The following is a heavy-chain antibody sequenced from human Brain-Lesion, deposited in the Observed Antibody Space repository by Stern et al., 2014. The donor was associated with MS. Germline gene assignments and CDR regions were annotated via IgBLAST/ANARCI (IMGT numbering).Heavy chain of an antibody. CDR1: GFTFGNYW. D-gene: IGHD3-3*01. Sequence: EVKLVESGGGLVQPGGSLTISCTAAGFTFGNYWMTWVRQAPGKGLEGVANIKEDGAEKNYVDSVKGRFTISRDNARNSLYLQMNSLRVEDTALYYCARVYNTIYGIVTQRGSGMDVWGQGTTVIVSS. J-gene: IGHJ6*02. V-gene: IGHV3-7*01. CDR3: ARVYNTIYGIVTQRGSGMDV. CDR2: IKEDGAEK.